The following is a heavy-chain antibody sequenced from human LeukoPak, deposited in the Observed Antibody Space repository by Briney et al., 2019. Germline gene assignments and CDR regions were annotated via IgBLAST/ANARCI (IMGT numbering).Heavy chain of an antibody. CDR3: ASRYCSGGSCYLVHYYYGMDV. Sequence: GGSLRLSCAASGFTVSGNYMSWVRQAPGEGLEWGSVIYSGGSTYYADSVKGRFTISRDNSKNTLYLQMNSLRAEHTAVYYCASRYCSGGSCYLVHYYYGMDVWGQGTTVTVSS. CDR2: IYSGGST. J-gene: IGHJ6*02. CDR1: GFTVSGNY. D-gene: IGHD2-15*01. V-gene: IGHV3-53*01.